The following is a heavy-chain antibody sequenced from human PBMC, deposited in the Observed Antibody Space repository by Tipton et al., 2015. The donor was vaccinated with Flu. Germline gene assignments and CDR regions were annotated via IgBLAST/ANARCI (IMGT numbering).Heavy chain of an antibody. V-gene: IGHV3-21*01. CDR3: ARGLLWDVAGDDAFDI. D-gene: IGHD1-26*01. Sequence: GSLRLSCAASGFTLSSYAMNWVRQAPGKGLEWVSFISGRDDHPYYADSMNGRVTVSRDNAKNSLYLQMNSLRAEDTAVYYCARGLLWDVAGDDAFDIWGQGTMVTVSS. J-gene: IGHJ3*02. CDR1: GFTLSSYA. CDR2: ISGRDDHP.